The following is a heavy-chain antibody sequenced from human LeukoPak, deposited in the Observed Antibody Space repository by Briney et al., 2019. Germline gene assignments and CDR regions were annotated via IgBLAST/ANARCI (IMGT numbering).Heavy chain of an antibody. CDR1: GFTVSSNY. Sequence: GGSLRLSCAASGFTVSSNYMSWVRQAPGKGLEWVSVIYSGGSTYYADSVKGRFTISRDTSKNTLSLQMNSLRAEDTAVYFCARARRLYDSSSYYYFDYWGQGTLVTVSS. J-gene: IGHJ4*02. D-gene: IGHD3-22*01. CDR2: IYSGGST. V-gene: IGHV3-53*01. CDR3: ARARRLYDSSSYYYFDY.